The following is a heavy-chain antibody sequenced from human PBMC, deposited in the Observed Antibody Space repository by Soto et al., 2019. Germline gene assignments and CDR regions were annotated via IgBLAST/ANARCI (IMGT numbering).Heavy chain of an antibody. CDR1: GFTFFNYA. V-gene: IGHV3-23*01. CDR3: TKSMRGAWAFDY. J-gene: IGHJ4*02. Sequence: LRLSCAASGFTFFNYAMSWVRQAPGEGLEWVSGISGSGGSTYYADSVRGRFTISRDNSKNTLYLQMNSLRAEDTAVYYCTKSMRGAWAFDYWGQGTLVTVSS. CDR2: ISGSGGST. D-gene: IGHD2-2*01.